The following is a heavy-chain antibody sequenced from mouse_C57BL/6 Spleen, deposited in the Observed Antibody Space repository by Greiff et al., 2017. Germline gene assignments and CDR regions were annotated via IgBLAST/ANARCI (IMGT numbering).Heavy chain of an antibody. D-gene: IGHD2-1*01. CDR1: GYTFTSYW. CDR2: IDPSDSYT. Sequence: QVQLKQPGAELVMPGASVKLSCKASGYTFTSYWMHWVKQRPGQGLEWIGEIDPSDSYTNYNQKFKGKSTLTVDKSSSTAYMQLSSLTSEDSAVYYCARWDYGNYDGFAYWGQGTLVTVSA. V-gene: IGHV1-69*01. CDR3: ARWDYGNYDGFAY. J-gene: IGHJ3*01.